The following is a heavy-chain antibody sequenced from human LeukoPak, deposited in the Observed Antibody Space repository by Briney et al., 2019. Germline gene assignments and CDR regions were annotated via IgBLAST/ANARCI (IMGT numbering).Heavy chain of an antibody. D-gene: IGHD3-10*01. V-gene: IGHV3-48*03. J-gene: IGHJ4*02. CDR1: GFTFSSYE. CDR3: AREGLGESSLDY. Sequence: GGSLRLSCAASGFTFSSYEMDWVRQAPGEGLEWVSYISSSGSTIYYADSVKGRFTISRDNAKNSLYLQMNSLRAGDTAVYYCAREGLGESSLDYWGQGTLVTVSS. CDR2: ISSSGSTI.